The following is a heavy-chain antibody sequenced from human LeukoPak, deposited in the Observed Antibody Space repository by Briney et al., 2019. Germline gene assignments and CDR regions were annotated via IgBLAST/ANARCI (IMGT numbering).Heavy chain of an antibody. CDR1: GFTFNIYG. V-gene: IGHV3-23*01. D-gene: IGHD6-25*01. CDR2: ISGSGANT. CDR3: AKDRRLAAFDY. J-gene: IGHJ4*02. Sequence: GGSLRLSCAASGFTFNIYGMNWVRQAPGKGLEWVSEISGSGANTYYADPVKGRFSISRDNSKNTLYLQMNSLRAEDTAVYYCAKDRRLAAFDYGGQGTLVTVSS.